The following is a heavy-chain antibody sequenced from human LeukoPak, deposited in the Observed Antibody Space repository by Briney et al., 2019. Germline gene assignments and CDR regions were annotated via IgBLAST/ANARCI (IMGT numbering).Heavy chain of an antibody. J-gene: IGHJ4*02. Sequence: ASVKVSCKASGYTFTSYAMHWVRQAPGQRLEWMGWINAGNGNTKYSQKFQGRVTITGDTSASTAYMELSSLRSEDTAVYYCARGWLAETTVVTPYNYWGQGTLVTVSS. V-gene: IGHV1-3*01. CDR1: GYTFTSYA. CDR3: ARGWLAETTVVTPYNY. CDR2: INAGNGNT. D-gene: IGHD4-23*01.